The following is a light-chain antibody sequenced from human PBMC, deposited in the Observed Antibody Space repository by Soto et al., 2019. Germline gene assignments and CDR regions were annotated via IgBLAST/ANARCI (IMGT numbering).Light chain of an antibody. CDR2: GAS. Sequence: EIVLTQSPGTLSLSPGERATLSCRASQSVSSSYLAWYQNKPGQAPRLLIYGASSRATGIPDRFSGSGSGTDFTLNISRLEPEDFAVYYCQQYGTSPLTFGGGTKVEI. J-gene: IGKJ4*01. V-gene: IGKV3-20*01. CDR1: QSVSSSY. CDR3: QQYGTSPLT.